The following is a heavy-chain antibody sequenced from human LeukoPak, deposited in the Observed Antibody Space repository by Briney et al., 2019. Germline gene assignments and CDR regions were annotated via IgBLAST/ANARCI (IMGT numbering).Heavy chain of an antibody. CDR2: IGSSSTTR. CDR3: ALLAVASDFDY. Sequence: GGSLRLSCAVSGFPFSIYEMNWVRQAPGKGLEWVSNIGSSSTTRYYADSVKGRFSISRDNAKNSLYLQMNSLRVEDTGVYYCALLAVASDFDYWGQGALVTVSS. J-gene: IGHJ4*02. CDR1: GFPFSIYE. V-gene: IGHV3-48*03. D-gene: IGHD6-19*01.